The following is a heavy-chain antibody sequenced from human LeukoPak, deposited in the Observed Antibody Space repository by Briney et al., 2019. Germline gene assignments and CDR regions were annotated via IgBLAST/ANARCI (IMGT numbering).Heavy chain of an antibody. J-gene: IGHJ4*02. D-gene: IGHD6-13*01. CDR2: INSDGSST. CDR1: GFTFSSSW. V-gene: IGHV3-74*01. Sequence: ARSLRFSCAAAGFTFSSSWMHWVRQAPGKGLVWVSRINSDGSSTSYADSVKSRFITPKDNAKNTLYLQMNILRADDTAAYYCASGSGYTYGAWGQGTLVTVSS. CDR3: ASGSGYTYGA.